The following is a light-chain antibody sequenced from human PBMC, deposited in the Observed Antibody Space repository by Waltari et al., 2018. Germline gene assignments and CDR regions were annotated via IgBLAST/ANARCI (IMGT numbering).Light chain of an antibody. CDR3: QQYESFPYT. V-gene: IGKV1-5*03. CDR2: TAS. J-gene: IGKJ2*01. CDR1: QRISRW. Sequence: DIQMTQSPSTLSASVGDRVTITCRASQRISRWLAWYQQKPGKAPKLLIYTASSLESGVPSGFSCSGSGTEFTLTISNLRADDFATYCGQQYESFPYTFGQGTKLAIK.